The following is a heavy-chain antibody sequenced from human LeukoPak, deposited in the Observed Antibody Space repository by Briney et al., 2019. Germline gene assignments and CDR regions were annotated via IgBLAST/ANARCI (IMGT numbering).Heavy chain of an antibody. CDR3: ARGHSGSPSFGI. D-gene: IGHD1-26*01. Sequence: SVKVSCKASGGTFSSYAISWVRQAPGQGLEWMGRIIPIFGTANYAQKFQGRVTITTDESTSTAYMELSSLRSEDTAVYYCARGHSGSPSFGIWGQGTMVTVSS. CDR2: IIPIFGTA. J-gene: IGHJ3*02. V-gene: IGHV1-69*05. CDR1: GGTFSSYA.